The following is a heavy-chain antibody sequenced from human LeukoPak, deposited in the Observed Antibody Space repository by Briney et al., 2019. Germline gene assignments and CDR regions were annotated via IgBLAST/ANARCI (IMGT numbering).Heavy chain of an antibody. V-gene: IGHV3-30*18. D-gene: IGHD2-15*01. CDR2: ISYDGSNK. CDR1: GFTFSSYG. CDR3: AKGYGVVVAASLDY. J-gene: IGHJ4*02. Sequence: GGSLKLSCAASGFTFSSYGMHWVRQAPGKGLEWVAVISYDGSNKYYADSVKGRFTISRDNSKNTLYLQMNSLRAEDTAVYYCAKGYGVVVAASLDYWGQGTLVTVSS.